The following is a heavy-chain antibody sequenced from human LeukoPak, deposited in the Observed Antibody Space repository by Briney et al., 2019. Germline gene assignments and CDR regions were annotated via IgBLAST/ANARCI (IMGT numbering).Heavy chain of an antibody. CDR3: AREVAAGSYKGFDY. CDR1: GGSSSTKNW. Sequence: SETLSLTCAVSGGSSSTKNWWHWVRQSPGKGLAWIGEIFYTGGINYNPSLKSRVTMSVDTSNNQFSLNVNSVTAADTAIYYCAREVAAGSYKGFDYWGQGILVTVSS. J-gene: IGHJ4*02. V-gene: IGHV4-4*02. CDR2: IFYTGGI. D-gene: IGHD6-19*01.